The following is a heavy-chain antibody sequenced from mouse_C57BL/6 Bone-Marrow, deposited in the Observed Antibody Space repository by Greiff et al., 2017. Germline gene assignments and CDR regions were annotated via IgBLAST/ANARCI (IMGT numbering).Heavy chain of an antibody. CDR1: GFTFSSYA. Sequence: EVQLLESGGGLVKPGGSLKLSCAASGFTFSSYAMSWVRQTPEKRLEWVATISAGGSYTYYPDNVKGRFTISRENAKNNLYMQMSQLTAEDTAMYYCAREGTYAVWGTGTMVTVS. V-gene: IGHV5-4*01. CDR3: AREGTYAV. CDR2: ISAGGSYT. J-gene: IGHJ1*03. D-gene: IGHD2-14*01.